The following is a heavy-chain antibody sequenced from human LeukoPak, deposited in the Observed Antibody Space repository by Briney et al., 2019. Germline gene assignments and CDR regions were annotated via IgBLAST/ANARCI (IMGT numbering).Heavy chain of an antibody. J-gene: IGHJ5*02. V-gene: IGHV3-48*04. CDR1: GFTFSSYS. D-gene: IGHD1-7*01. CDR3: ARAYNWNYPWFDP. CDR2: ISSSGSTI. Sequence: GGSLRLSCVGSGFTFSSYSMNWIRQAPGKGLEWVSYISSSGSTIYYADSVKGRFTISRDNAKNSLNLQMNSLRAEDTAVYYCARAYNWNYPWFDPWGQGTLVTVSS.